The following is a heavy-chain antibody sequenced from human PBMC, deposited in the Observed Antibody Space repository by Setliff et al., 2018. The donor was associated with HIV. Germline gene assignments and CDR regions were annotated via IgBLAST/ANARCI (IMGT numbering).Heavy chain of an antibody. CDR2: IYYSGST. D-gene: IGHD6-19*01. V-gene: IGHV4-39*07. Sequence: SETLSLTCTVSGASISSSGYYWGWIRQPPGKGLEWIGTIYYSGSTYYNPSLKSRVTISVDTSKNQFSLKLSSVTAADTAVYYCARSRESSGYYRDYYYYLDVWGKGTTVTVSS. J-gene: IGHJ6*03. CDR1: GASISSSGYY. CDR3: ARSRESSGYYRDYYYYLDV.